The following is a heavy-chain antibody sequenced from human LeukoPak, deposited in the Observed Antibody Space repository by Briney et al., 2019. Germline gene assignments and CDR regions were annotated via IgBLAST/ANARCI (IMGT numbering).Heavy chain of an antibody. CDR2: ISSSRSNI. J-gene: IGHJ6*03. CDR1: GFTFSRYS. Sequence: PGGSLRLSCAAPGFTFSRYSMNWVRQAPGKGMEGVSSISSSRSNIYSADSVKGRFTISRDNAKNSLYLQMNSLRAEDTAVYYCARGCGGDCYYYMDVWGKGTTVIVSS. D-gene: IGHD2-21*01. CDR3: ARGCGGDCYYYMDV. V-gene: IGHV3-21*01.